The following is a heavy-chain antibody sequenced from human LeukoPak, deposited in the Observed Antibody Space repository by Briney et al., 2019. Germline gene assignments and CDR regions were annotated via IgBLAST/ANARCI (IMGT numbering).Heavy chain of an antibody. V-gene: IGHV3-21*06. Sequence: GGSLRLSCAASGFTFGSYSINWVRQAPGKGLEWVSSTSSSGTYTSFADSVKGRFTISRDNAKNSLFLQMNSLRAEDTAVYYCARGSMGGTFDYWGQGTLVTVSA. J-gene: IGHJ4*02. CDR1: GFTFGSYS. D-gene: IGHD2/OR15-2a*01. CDR3: ARGSMGGTFDY. CDR2: TSSSGTYT.